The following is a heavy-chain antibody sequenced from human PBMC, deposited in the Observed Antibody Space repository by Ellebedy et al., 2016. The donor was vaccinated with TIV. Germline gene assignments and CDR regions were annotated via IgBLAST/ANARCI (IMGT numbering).Heavy chain of an antibody. CDR1: GGSISGTYTSYY. V-gene: IGHV4-39*01. CDR2: IYYDGST. D-gene: IGHD2-15*01. J-gene: IGHJ4*02. CDR3: ARNSHAGSAPAH. Sequence: SETLSLTXNVSGGSISGTYTSYYWVWYRQPPGKGLEWTGSIYYDGSTYYNPSLQSRGTVSVDRSKNQFFLKLISVTVADTAVYYCARNSHAGSAPAHWGQGILVTVSS.